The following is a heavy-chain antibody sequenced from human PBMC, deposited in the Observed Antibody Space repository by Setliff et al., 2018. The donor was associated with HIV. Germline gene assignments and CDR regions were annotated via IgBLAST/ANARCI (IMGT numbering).Heavy chain of an antibody. Sequence: SETLSLTCTVSGYSITSVYYWGWIRQPPGKGLEWIGSIYHNGSTYYNPSLKSRVSILVDISKNQFSLKLSSVTAADTAVYYCARLHIRFRSQDWAAVDVWGQGTTVTVSS. CDR2: IYHNGST. J-gene: IGHJ6*02. CDR1: GYSITSVYY. D-gene: IGHD3-3*01. V-gene: IGHV4-38-2*02. CDR3: ARLHIRFRSQDWAAVDV.